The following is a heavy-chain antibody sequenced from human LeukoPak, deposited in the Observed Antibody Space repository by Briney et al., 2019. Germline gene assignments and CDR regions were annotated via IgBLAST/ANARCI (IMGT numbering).Heavy chain of an antibody. V-gene: IGHV3-21*01. J-gene: IGHJ4*02. CDR2: ITTSSSYI. Sequence: SGGSLRLSCAASGFTFSTYTMNWVRQSPGKGLEWVSSITTSSSYIYYADSLKGRFTISRDNAKNSLYLQMNSLRAEDTAVYYCARADDYVWGSYRYWFDYWGQGTLVTVSS. CDR1: GFTFSTYT. CDR3: ARADDYVWGSYRYWFDY. D-gene: IGHD3-16*02.